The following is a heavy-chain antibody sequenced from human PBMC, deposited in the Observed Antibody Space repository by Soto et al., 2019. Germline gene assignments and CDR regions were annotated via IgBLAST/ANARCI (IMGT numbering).Heavy chain of an antibody. CDR3: ARDSREFSSSGGLDV. D-gene: IGHD3-10*01. CDR2: LYYSGST. V-gene: IGHV4-61*01. CDR1: GGSVNSDSYY. Sequence: QVQLQESGPGLVKPSETLSLTCTVSGGSVNSDSYYWTWIRQPPGKRMEWIGSLYYSGSTNYNPSLKTRVTSSVDTSKNQFSLRLRSVTAADTAGYSCARDSREFSSSGGLDVWGQGTTVTVSS. J-gene: IGHJ6*02.